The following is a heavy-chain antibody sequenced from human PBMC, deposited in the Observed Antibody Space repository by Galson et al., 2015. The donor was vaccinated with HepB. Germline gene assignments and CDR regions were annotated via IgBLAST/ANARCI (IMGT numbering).Heavy chain of an antibody. CDR1: GFSFGTYA. CDR3: SRVRCTSAGCSGTWPYYYYYYMDV. J-gene: IGHJ6*03. Sequence: SLRLSCAGSGFSFGTYAINWFRQGAGKGLEWVGFTRRKVSGGTTEYAASVKGRFTISRDDSKGIAYLQMNGLKTEDTAVYYCSRVRCTSAGCSGTWPYYYYYYMDVWGKGTTVTVSS. CDR2: TRRKVSGGTT. D-gene: IGHD2-2*01. V-gene: IGHV3-49*03.